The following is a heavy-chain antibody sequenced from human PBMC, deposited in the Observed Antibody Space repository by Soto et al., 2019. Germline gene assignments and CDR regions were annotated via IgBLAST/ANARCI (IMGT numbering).Heavy chain of an antibody. Sequence: SETLSLTCTVYGGSISSYYWSWIRQPPGKGLEWIGYIYYSGSTNYNPSLKSRVNISVDTSKSQFSLKLSSVTAADTAVYYCARDRAAAGTFRWFDPWGQGTLVTVSS. CDR2: IYYSGST. CDR3: ARDRAAAGTFRWFDP. CDR1: GGSISSYY. J-gene: IGHJ5*02. D-gene: IGHD6-13*01. V-gene: IGHV4-59*01.